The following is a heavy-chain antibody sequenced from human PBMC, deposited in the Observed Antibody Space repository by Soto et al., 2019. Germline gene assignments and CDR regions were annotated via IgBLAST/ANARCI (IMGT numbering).Heavy chain of an antibody. CDR1: GYTFNTYG. V-gene: IGHV1-18*01. Sequence: QVHLVQSGPEVKKPGASVKVSCKASGYTFNTYGITWVRQAPGQGLEWMAWINAYNGNRIYAENFQGRVTVTTDTSTSDAYTKLMSLTSDDTALYFCARDRERGADIWGLWTMFTVSS. CDR2: INAYNGNR. J-gene: IGHJ3*02. D-gene: IGHD1-26*01. CDR3: ARDRERGADI.